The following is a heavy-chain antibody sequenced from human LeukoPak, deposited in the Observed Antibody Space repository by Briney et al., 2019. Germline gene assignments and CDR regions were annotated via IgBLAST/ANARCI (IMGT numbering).Heavy chain of an antibody. CDR3: ARGDSSGVPDY. Sequence: GGSLRPSCAASGFTFSDSFMNWIRQAPGKGLEWLSYISHSGSNLDYAESVRGRFTISRDNANHSLYLQINSLRAEDTAVYYCARGDSSGVPDYWGQGTLVTVSS. CDR2: ISHSGSNL. J-gene: IGHJ4*02. D-gene: IGHD3-22*01. V-gene: IGHV3-11*01. CDR1: GFTFSDSF.